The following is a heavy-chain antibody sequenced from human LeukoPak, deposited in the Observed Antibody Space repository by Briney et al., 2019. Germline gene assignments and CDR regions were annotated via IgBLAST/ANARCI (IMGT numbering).Heavy chain of an antibody. CDR2: ISGSGGST. CDR3: ATTIGGYNYGPSFDY. D-gene: IGHD5-18*01. J-gene: IGHJ4*02. Sequence: GGSLRLSCAASGFTFSSYAMNWVRQAPGKGLEGVSLISGSGGSTHYADSVKGRFTISRDNSKNTLYLQMNSLRAEDTAVYYCATTIGGYNYGPSFDYWGQGTLVTVSS. CDR1: GFTFSSYA. V-gene: IGHV3-23*01.